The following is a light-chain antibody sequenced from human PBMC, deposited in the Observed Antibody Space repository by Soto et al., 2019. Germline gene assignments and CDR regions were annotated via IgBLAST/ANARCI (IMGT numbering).Light chain of an antibody. Sequence: EIVLTRFPGTLSLSPGERATLSCMASQSVGRNYVAWYQQKPGQAPRVIIYAASYRARGIPDRFSGSGSGSDFTLTISRLEPDDFAVYYCQQYGTSPWAVGQGTKVEIK. CDR2: AAS. V-gene: IGKV3-20*01. CDR1: QSVGRNY. J-gene: IGKJ1*01. CDR3: QQYGTSPWA.